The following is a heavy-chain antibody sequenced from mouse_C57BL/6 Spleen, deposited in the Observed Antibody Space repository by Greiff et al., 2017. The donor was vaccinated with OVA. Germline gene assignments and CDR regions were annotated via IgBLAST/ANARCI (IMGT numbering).Heavy chain of an antibody. CDR1: GFTFSDYG. J-gene: IGHJ1*03. CDR3: ARLGTTVVARYFDV. CDR2: ISSGSSTI. Sequence: EVMLVESGGGLVKPGGSLKLSCAASGFTFSDYGMHWVRQAPEKGLEWVAYISSGSSTIYYADTVKGRFTISRDNAKNTLFLQMTSLRSEDTAMYYCARLGTTVVARYFDVWGTGTTVTVSS. D-gene: IGHD1-1*01. V-gene: IGHV5-17*01.